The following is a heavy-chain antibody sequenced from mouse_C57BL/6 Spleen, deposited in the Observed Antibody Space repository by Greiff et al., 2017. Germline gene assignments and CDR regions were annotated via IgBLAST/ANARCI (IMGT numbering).Heavy chain of an antibody. Sequence: EVKLVESGGDLVKPGGSLKLSCAASGFTFSSYGMSWVRQTPDKRLEWVATISSGGSYTYYPDSVKGRFTISRDNAKNTLYLQMSSLKSEDTAMYYCARHDYYGSSSLYWYFDVWGTGTTVTVSS. V-gene: IGHV5-6*01. J-gene: IGHJ1*03. CDR3: ARHDYYGSSSLYWYFDV. D-gene: IGHD1-1*01. CDR2: ISSGGSYT. CDR1: GFTFSSYG.